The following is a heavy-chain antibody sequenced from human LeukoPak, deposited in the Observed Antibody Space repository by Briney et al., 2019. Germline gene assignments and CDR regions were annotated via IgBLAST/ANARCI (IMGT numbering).Heavy chain of an antibody. Sequence: SETLSLTCTVSGGSISSYYWSWIRQPPGKGLEWIGYIYYSGSTNYNPSLKSRVTISVDTSKNQLSLKLSSVTAADTAVYYCARVGVVPAAMRYYYYMDVWGKGTTVTVSS. CDR1: GGSISSYY. CDR3: ARVGVVPAAMRYYYYMDV. V-gene: IGHV4-59*01. D-gene: IGHD2-2*01. J-gene: IGHJ6*03. CDR2: IYYSGST.